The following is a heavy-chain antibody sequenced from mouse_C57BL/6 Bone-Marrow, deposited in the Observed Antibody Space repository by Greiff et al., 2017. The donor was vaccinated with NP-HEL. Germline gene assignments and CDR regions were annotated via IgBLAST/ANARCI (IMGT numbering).Heavy chain of an antibody. CDR3: AIYYGYPYAMDY. J-gene: IGHJ4*01. CDR1: GYTFTSYW. CDR2: IDPSDSYT. V-gene: IGHV1-69*01. Sequence: QVQLQQPGADLVMPGASVKLSCKASGYTFTSYWMHWVKQRPGQGLEWIGEIDPSDSYTNYNQKFKGKSTLTVDKSSSTAYMQLSSLTSEDSAVYYCAIYYGYPYAMDYWGQGTSVTVSS. D-gene: IGHD2-2*01.